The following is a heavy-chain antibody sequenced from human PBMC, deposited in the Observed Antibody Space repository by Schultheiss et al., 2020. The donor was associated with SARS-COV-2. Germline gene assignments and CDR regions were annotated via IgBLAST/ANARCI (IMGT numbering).Heavy chain of an antibody. V-gene: IGHV4-59*01. CDR1: GGSFSGYY. J-gene: IGHJ6*03. CDR3: ARGIAARQYYMDV. CDR2: IYYSGST. D-gene: IGHD6-6*01. Sequence: SETLSLTCAVYGGSFSGYYWSWIRQPPGKGLEWIGYIYYSGSTNYNPSLKSRVTISVDTSKNQFSLKLSSVTAADTAVYYCARGIAARQYYMDVWGKGTTVTVSS.